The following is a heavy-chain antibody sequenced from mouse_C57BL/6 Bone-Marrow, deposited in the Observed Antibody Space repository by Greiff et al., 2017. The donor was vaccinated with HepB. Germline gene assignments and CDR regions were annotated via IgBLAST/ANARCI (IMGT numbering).Heavy chain of an antibody. V-gene: IGHV5-4*03. CDR2: ISDGGSYT. J-gene: IGHJ2*01. CDR1: GFTFSSYA. Sequence: EVNVVESGGGLVKPGGSLKLSCAASGFTFSSYAMSWVRQTPEKRLEWVATISDGGSYTYYPDNVKGRFTISRDNAKNNLYLQMSHLKSEDTAMYYCARRVDYYGSSYYFDYWGQGTTLTVSS. CDR3: ARRVDYYGSSYYFDY. D-gene: IGHD1-1*01.